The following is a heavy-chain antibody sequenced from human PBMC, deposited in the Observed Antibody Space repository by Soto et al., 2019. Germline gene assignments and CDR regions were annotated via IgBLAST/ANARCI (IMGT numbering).Heavy chain of an antibody. CDR3: ARVYYYDSSGIYGMDV. V-gene: IGHV1-18*01. J-gene: IGHJ6*02. CDR1: GYTFTSYG. D-gene: IGHD3-22*01. Sequence: QVQLVQSGAEVKKPGASVKVSCKASGYTFTSYGISWVRQAPGQGLEWMGWISAYNGNTNYAQKLQGRVTMTTDTSTSTAYTELRSLRSDDTAVYYCARVYYYDSSGIYGMDVWGQGTTVTVSS. CDR2: ISAYNGNT.